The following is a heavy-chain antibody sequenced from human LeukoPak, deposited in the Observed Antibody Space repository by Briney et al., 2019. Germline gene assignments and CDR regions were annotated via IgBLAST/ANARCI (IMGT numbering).Heavy chain of an antibody. D-gene: IGHD2-8*01. V-gene: IGHV4-61*01. CDR2: IYYSGST. CDR1: GGSVTSGTYY. Sequence: SETLSLTCTVSGGSVTSGTYYWSWIRQPPGKGLEWIGYIYYSGSTNYNPSLKSRVAVSVDTSKNQCSLKLSSVTTADTAVYYCTRSTNLEAFDIWGQGTMVTVSS. J-gene: IGHJ3*02. CDR3: TRSTNLEAFDI.